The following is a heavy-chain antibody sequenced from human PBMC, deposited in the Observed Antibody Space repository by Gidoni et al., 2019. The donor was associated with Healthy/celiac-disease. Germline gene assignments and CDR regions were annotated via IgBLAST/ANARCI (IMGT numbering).Heavy chain of an antibody. CDR2: ISSSSSYI. J-gene: IGHJ1*01. D-gene: IGHD6-19*01. V-gene: IGHV3-21*01. CDR3: ARDRTVAGRGHFQH. CDR1: GFTFSSYS. Sequence: EVQLVASGGGLFKPGGSLRLSCSASGFTFSSYSMNWVRQAPGKGLEWVSSISSSSSYIYYADSVKGRFTISRDNAKNSLYLQMNSLRAEDTAVYYCARDRTVAGRGHFQHWGQGTLVTVSS.